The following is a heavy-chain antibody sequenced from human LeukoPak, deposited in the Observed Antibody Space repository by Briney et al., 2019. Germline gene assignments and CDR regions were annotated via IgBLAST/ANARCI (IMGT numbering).Heavy chain of an antibody. CDR2: IASDGSIT. V-gene: IGHV3-74*01. D-gene: IGHD1-1*01. J-gene: IGHJ4*02. CDR3: ARPGDGFDY. Sequence: GGSLRLSCAASGFNFSAYWMHWVRQAPGEGLVWVSRIASDGSITIYADSVKGRFTISRDNAKNTLFLQMSSLRAEDTAVYYCARPGDGFDYWGQGSLVTVSS. CDR1: GFNFSAYW.